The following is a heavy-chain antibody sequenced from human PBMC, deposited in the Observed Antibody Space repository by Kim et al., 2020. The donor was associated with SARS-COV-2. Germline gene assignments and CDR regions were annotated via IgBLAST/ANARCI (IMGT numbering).Heavy chain of an antibody. V-gene: IGHV4-34*01. J-gene: IGHJ4*02. D-gene: IGHD5-12*01. CDR2: INHSGST. Sequence: SETLSLTCAVYGGSFSGYYWSWIRQPPGKGLEWIGEINHSGSTNYNPSLKSRVTISVDTSKNQFSLKLSSVTAADTAVYYCARGSSDYGYSGYVRAVPSRPGIFDYWGQGTLVTVSS. CDR3: ARGSSDYGYSGYVRAVPSRPGIFDY. CDR1: GGSFSGYY.